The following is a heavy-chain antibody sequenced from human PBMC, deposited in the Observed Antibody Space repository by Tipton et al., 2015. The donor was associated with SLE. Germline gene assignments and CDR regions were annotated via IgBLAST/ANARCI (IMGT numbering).Heavy chain of an antibody. Sequence: TLSLTCTVSGGSISSSSYYWGWIRQPPGKGLEWIGSIYYSGSTYYNPSLKSRVTISVDTSKNQFSLKLSSVTAADTAVYYCARRGGYSSSSWYFDLWGRGTLVSVSS. V-gene: IGHV4-39*07. J-gene: IGHJ2*01. CDR3: ARRGGYSSSSWYFDL. D-gene: IGHD6-6*01. CDR1: GGSISSSSYY. CDR2: IYYSGST.